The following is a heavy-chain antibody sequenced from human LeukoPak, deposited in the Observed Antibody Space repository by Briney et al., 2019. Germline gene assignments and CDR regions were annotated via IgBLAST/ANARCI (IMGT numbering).Heavy chain of an antibody. Sequence: GGSLRLSCAASGFTFSSYAMNWVRQAPGKGLEWVSGVSNSGGATYYADSVKGRFIISRDNSKNTLYLEMNSLRAEDAALYYCAKSSGGYCSGGSCPFDSWGQGTLVTVSS. J-gene: IGHJ4*02. CDR1: GFTFSSYA. CDR2: VSNSGGAT. D-gene: IGHD2-15*01. CDR3: AKSSGGYCSGGSCPFDS. V-gene: IGHV3-23*01.